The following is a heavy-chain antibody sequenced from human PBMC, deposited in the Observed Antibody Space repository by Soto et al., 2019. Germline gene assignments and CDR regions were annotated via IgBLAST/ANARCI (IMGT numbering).Heavy chain of an antibody. CDR1: CGSISSDSW. Sequence: QVQLQESGPGLVKPAGTLSLTCVVFCGSISSDSWWSWVRLPPGKGLAWIGEIYHTGSTNYNPSLKSRVTMSVDKSQRQFSLKLGSVTAADKAVYFCARDRDVVAAATHGGVNWFAPGGQGPLVTVSA. V-gene: IGHV4-4*01. CDR3: ARDRDVVAAATHGGVNWFAP. CDR2: IYHTGST. D-gene: IGHD2-15*01. J-gene: IGHJ5*02.